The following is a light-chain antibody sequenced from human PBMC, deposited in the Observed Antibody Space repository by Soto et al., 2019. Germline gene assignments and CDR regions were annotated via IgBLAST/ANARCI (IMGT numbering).Light chain of an antibody. CDR2: EVN. CDR3: SSYTTSSTPEV. Sequence: QSALTQPASVSGSPGQSITISCTGTSSDVGGYKFVSWYQQHPGKAPKLMIYEVNNRPSGVSNRFSGSKSGNTASLTISGLQAEDEADYYCSSYTTSSTPEVFGTGTKVTVL. J-gene: IGLJ1*01. V-gene: IGLV2-14*01. CDR1: SSDVGGYKF.